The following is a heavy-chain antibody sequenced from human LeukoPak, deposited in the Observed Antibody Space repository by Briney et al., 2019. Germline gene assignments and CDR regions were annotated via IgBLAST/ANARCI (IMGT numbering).Heavy chain of an antibody. D-gene: IGHD3-22*01. J-gene: IGHJ4*02. CDR1: GGSISSYY. CDR3: ARSRNYYDSSNFDY. CDR2: IYYSGST. Sequence: PSETLSLTCTVSGGSISSYYWSWIRQPPGKGLEWIGYIYYSGSTNYNPSLKSRVTISVETSKNQFSLKLSSVTAADTAVYYCARSRNYYDSSNFDYWGQGTLVTVSS. V-gene: IGHV4-59*01.